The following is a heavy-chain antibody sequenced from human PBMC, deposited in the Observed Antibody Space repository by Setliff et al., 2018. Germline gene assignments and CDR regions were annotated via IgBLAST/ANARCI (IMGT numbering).Heavy chain of an antibody. J-gene: IGHJ4*02. V-gene: IGHV4-39*07. Sequence: SSETLSLTCTVSGGSISSSSYYWGWIRQPPGKGLAWIGSIYYSGGTYYNPSLKSRVTISVDTSKNQFSLKLSSVTAADTAVYYCARDNWAAAGIFDYWGQGTLVTVSS. CDR1: GGSISSSSYY. D-gene: IGHD6-13*01. CDR2: IYYSGGT. CDR3: ARDNWAAAGIFDY.